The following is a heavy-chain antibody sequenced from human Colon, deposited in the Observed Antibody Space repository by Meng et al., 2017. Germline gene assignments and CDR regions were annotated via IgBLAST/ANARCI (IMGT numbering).Heavy chain of an antibody. D-gene: IGHD4-17*01. CDR1: GGSFSGFY. CDR2: IDHFGIS. CDR3: ATGLRHGDWFNP. Sequence: QVQIQKGGPGLLKPSETLSLTCAVSGGSFSGFYWSWIRQPPGKGLEWIGEIDHFGISNYNSSLKGRLTMSVDTSKKQISLTLTSVTAADTAVYYCATGLRHGDWFNPWGPGTLVTVSS. J-gene: IGHJ5*02. V-gene: IGHV4-34*02.